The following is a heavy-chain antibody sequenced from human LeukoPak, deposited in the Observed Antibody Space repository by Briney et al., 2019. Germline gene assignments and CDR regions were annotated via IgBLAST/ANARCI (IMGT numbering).Heavy chain of an antibody. V-gene: IGHV1-24*01. CDR1: GYTLTELS. D-gene: IGHD5-18*01. CDR3: ATIPSYVDTAMAIFDY. J-gene: IGHJ4*02. CDR2: FDPEDGET. Sequence: ASVKVSCKVSGYTLTELSMHWVRQAPGKGLEWMGGFDPEDGETIYAQKFQGRVTMTEDTSTDTAYMELSSLRSEDTAVYYCATIPSYVDTAMAIFDYWGQGTLVTVSS.